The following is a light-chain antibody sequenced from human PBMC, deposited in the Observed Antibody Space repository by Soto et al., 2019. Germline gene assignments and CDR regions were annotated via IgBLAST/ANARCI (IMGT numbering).Light chain of an antibody. Sequence: QLVLTQSPSASASLGASVKLTCTLSSGHSSYAIAWHQQQPEKGPRYLMKLNSDGSHSKGDGIPDRFSGSSSGAERYLTISSLQSEDEADYYCQTWGTVYAVFGGGTQLTVL. V-gene: IGLV4-69*01. CDR1: SGHSSYA. CDR3: QTWGTVYAV. J-gene: IGLJ7*01. CDR2: LNSDGSH.